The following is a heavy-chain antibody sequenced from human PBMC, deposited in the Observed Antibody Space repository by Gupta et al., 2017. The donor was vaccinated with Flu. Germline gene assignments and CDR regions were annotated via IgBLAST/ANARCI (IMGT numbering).Heavy chain of an antibody. CDR3: ARAPVVPAAPKGHYYYYMDV. Sequence: WIRQPPGKGLEWIGEINHSGSTNYNPSLKSRVTISVDTSKNQFSLKLSSVTAADTAVYYCARAPVVPAAPKGHYYYYMDVWGKGTTVTVSS. V-gene: IGHV4-34*01. J-gene: IGHJ6*03. CDR2: INHSGST. D-gene: IGHD2-2*01.